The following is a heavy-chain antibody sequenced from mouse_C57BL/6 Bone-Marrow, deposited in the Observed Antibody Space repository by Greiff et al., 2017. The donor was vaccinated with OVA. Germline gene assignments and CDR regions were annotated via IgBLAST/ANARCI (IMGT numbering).Heavy chain of an antibody. D-gene: IGHD1-1*01. J-gene: IGHJ4*01. CDR2: IDPNSGGT. V-gene: IGHV1-72*01. CDR1: GYTFTSYW. CDR3: ARFPYYEDYAMDY. Sequence: QVQLQQPGAELVKPGASVKLSCKASGYTFTSYWMHWVKQRPGRGLEWIGRIDPNSGGTKYNEKFKSKATLTVDKPSSTAYMQLSILTSEDSAVDYCARFPYYEDYAMDYWGQGTSVTVSS.